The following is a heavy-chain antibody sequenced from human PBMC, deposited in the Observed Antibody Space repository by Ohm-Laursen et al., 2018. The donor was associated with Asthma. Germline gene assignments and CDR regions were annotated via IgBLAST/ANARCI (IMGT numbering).Heavy chain of an antibody. CDR3: ARGTFYYESTGYYFFDH. J-gene: IGHJ4*02. CDR2: IYYSRIT. CDR1: GDSISSGNNY. Sequence: TLSLTCTVSGDSISSGNNYWSWIRQLPGKGLEWIGYIYYSRITYSNPSLRSRVSISVDTSKNQFSLKLSPVTAADTAVYYCARGTFYYESTGYYFFDHWGQGALVAVSS. V-gene: IGHV4-31*03. D-gene: IGHD3-22*01.